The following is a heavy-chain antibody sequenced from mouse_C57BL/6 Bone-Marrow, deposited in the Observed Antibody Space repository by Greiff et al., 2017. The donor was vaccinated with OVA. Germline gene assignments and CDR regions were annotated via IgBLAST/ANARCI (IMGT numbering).Heavy chain of an antibody. J-gene: IGHJ3*01. Sequence: EVQLQESGPELVKPGASVKIPCKASGYTFTDYNMDWVKQSHGKSLEWIGDINPNNGGTIYNQKFKGKATLTVEKSSSTAYMELRSLTSEDTAVYYCARGGLRLVFAYWGQGTLVTVSA. CDR1: GYTFTDYN. V-gene: IGHV1-18*01. D-gene: IGHD3-2*02. CDR2: INPNNGGT. CDR3: ARGGLRLVFAY.